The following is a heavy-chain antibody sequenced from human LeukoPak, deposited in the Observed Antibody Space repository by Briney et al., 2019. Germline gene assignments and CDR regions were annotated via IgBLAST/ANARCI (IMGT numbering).Heavy chain of an antibody. J-gene: IGHJ4*02. D-gene: IGHD4-23*01. Sequence: SETLSLTCTVSGGSISSYYWSWIRQPPGKGLEWIGYIYCSGSTNYNPSLKSRVTISVDTSKNQFSLKLSSVTAADTAVYYCARALEAYGGNSGGIDYWGQGTLVTVSS. CDR2: IYCSGST. CDR1: GGSISSYY. V-gene: IGHV4-59*01. CDR3: ARALEAYGGNSGGIDY.